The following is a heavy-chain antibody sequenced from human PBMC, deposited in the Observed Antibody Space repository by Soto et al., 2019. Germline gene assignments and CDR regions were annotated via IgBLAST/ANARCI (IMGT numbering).Heavy chain of an antibody. CDR3: NNWFDP. V-gene: IGHV3-74*01. CDR2: INSDGSST. J-gene: IGHJ5*02. CDR1: GFTFSTYW. Sequence: EVQLVESGGGLVQPGGSLRLSCAASGFTFSTYWMHWVRHAPGKGLVWVSRINSDGSSTYYADSVKGRFTISSDNAKNTLYLQRNSLRAEDTAVYYCNNWFDPWGQGTLVTVSS.